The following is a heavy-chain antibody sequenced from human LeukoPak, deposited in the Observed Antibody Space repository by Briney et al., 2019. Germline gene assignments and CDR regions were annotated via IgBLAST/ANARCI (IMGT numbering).Heavy chain of an antibody. CDR3: ARVYSNIDY. Sequence: GGSLRLSCVASGFAFSNSWMHWVRQAPGKGLVWVSRIRGDGLDTNYADSVKGRFTISRDNAKNSLYLQMNSLRAEDTAVYYCARVYSNIDYWGQGTLVTVSS. CDR2: IRGDGLDT. J-gene: IGHJ4*02. V-gene: IGHV3-74*01. D-gene: IGHD4-4*01. CDR1: GFAFSNSW.